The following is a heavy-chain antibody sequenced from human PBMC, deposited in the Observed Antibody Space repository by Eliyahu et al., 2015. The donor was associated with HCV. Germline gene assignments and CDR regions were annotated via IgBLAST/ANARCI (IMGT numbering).Heavy chain of an antibody. CDR3: AKDRTNWYIDY. J-gene: IGHJ4*02. CDR2: ITISGSDT. D-gene: IGHD7-27*01. V-gene: IGHV3-23*04. CDR1: GFTFTNYG. Sequence: EVQLVESGGGLIQPGGSLRLSCVASGFTFTNYGMIWVRQAPGKGLGWVSAITISGSDTYYADSVKGRFTVSRDNSKNTVFLQMNSLRAEDTAVYYCAKDRTNWYIDYWGQGTLVTVSS.